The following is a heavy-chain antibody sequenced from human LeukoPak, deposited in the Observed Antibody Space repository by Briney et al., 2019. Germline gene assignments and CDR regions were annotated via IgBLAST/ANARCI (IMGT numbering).Heavy chain of an antibody. V-gene: IGHV4-34*01. CDR2: INHSGST. Sequence: SETLSLTCAVYGGSFSGYYWSWIRQPPGKGLEWIGEINHSGSTNYNPSLKSRVTMSVDTSKNQFSLKLSSVTAADTAVYYCARDDPADYYYDSSGPFDPWGQGTLVTVSS. CDR1: GGSFSGYY. CDR3: ARDDPADYYYDSSGPFDP. D-gene: IGHD3-22*01. J-gene: IGHJ5*02.